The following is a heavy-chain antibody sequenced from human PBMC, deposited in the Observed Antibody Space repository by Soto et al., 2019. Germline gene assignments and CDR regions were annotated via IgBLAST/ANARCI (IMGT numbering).Heavy chain of an antibody. CDR3: ATAPHHLGTPYFDY. J-gene: IGHJ4*02. Sequence: SQTLSLTCAISGDSVSSNSAAWNWIRQSPSRGLEWLGRTYYRSKWYNDYALSVKSRINMNPDTSKNHLSLQLTSVTPEDTAVHYRATAPHHLGTPYFDYWGQLTLVTVSS. CDR2: TYYRSKWYN. CDR1: GDSVSSNSAA. D-gene: IGHD7-27*01. V-gene: IGHV6-1*01.